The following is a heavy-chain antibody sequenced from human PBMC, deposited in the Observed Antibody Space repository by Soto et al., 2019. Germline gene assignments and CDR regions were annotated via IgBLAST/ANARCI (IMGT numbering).Heavy chain of an antibody. CDR2: ISYEGINK. D-gene: IGHD2-15*01. J-gene: IGHJ4*02. V-gene: IGHV3-30-3*01. CDR1: GFDFSSSA. CDR3: ARVPDFSYCSDGSCYPDS. Sequence: GGSLILSCVASGFDFSSSAMHWVRQAPGKGLDWVAVISYEGINKYYADSVRGRFTISRDNSKNTLFLQMNSLRAQDTATYYCARVPDFSYCSDGSCYPDSWGQGTLVTVSS.